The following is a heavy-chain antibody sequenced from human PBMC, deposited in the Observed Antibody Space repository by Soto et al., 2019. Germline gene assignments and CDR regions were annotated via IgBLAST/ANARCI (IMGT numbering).Heavy chain of an antibody. Sequence: QPGGSLRLACAASVFTFSSYAMHWVRQAPGKGLEWVAVISYDGSNKYYADSVKGRFTISRDNSKNTLYLQMYSLRAEDTAVYYCARDFDGDPFYYFNYWGQGTLVTVSS. D-gene: IGHD4-17*01. J-gene: IGHJ4*02. CDR1: VFTFSSYA. CDR3: ARDFDGDPFYYFNY. V-gene: IGHV3-30-3*01. CDR2: ISYDGSNK.